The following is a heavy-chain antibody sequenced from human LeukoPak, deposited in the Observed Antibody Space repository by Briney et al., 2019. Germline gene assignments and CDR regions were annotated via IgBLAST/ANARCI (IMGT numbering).Heavy chain of an antibody. V-gene: IGHV3-48*01. CDR2: ISSSSSTI. J-gene: IGHJ4*02. D-gene: IGHD3-22*01. CDR1: LFTFSSYS. CDR3: ARDRHKYNYDSGGYPPY. Sequence: GGSLRLSCAASLFTFSSYSMLWVRQDPGKGLEWVSYISSSSSTIYYAHPVNGRFTISRDNATNSLYLQMNTLRAEDTGVYYCARDRHKYNYDSGGYPPYWGQGTLVTVSS.